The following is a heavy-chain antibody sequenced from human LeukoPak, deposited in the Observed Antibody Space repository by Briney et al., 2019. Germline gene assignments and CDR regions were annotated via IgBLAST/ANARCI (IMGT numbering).Heavy chain of an antibody. CDR1: GGSISSYY. CDR2: IYYSGST. J-gene: IGHJ5*02. Sequence: PSETLSLTCTVSGGSISSYYWSWIRQHPGKGLEWIGYIYYSGSTNYNPSLKSRVTISVDTSKNQFSLKLSSVTAADTAVYYCARAGITIFGVVPGRFDPWGQGTLVTVSS. CDR3: ARAGITIFGVVPGRFDP. D-gene: IGHD3-3*01. V-gene: IGHV4-59*12.